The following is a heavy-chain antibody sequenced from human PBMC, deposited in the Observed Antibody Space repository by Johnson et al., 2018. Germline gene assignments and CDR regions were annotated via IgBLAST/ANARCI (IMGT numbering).Heavy chain of an antibody. J-gene: IGHJ1*01. CDR1: GFTFSSHG. D-gene: IGHD2-15*01. V-gene: IGHV3-33*01. CDR2: IWSDGSKK. Sequence: VQLVETGGGVVQPGRSLRLSCAASGFTFSSHGMHWVRQAPGKGLEWVAVIWSDGSKKYYADSVKGRFTVARDNSKNKLYLQMDSLRAEDTAIYYWARDRGDCSGGSCWGYFLHWGQGTLVTVSS. CDR3: ARDRGDCSGGSCWGYFLH.